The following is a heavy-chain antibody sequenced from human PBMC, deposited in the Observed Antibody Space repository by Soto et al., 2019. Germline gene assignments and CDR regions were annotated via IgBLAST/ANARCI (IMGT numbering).Heavy chain of an antibody. CDR1: GFTFSSYW. CDR2: INSDGSST. Sequence: EVPLVESGGGLVQPGGSLRLSCAASGFTFSSYWMHWVRQAPGKGLVWVSRINSDGSSTYYADSVKGRFTISRDNAKNTLYLQMNSLRAENTAVSYCASHIVVVTATRSVDYWGQGTLVTVSS. J-gene: IGHJ4*02. CDR3: ASHIVVVTATRSVDY. V-gene: IGHV3-74*01. D-gene: IGHD2-21*02.